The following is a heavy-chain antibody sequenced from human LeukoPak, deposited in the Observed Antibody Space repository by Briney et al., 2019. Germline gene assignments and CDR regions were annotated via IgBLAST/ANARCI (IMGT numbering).Heavy chain of an antibody. CDR2: INPNSGST. CDR3: ARSVSSSDC. V-gene: IGHV1-46*01. Sequence: ASVKVSCKASGGTFSSYAISWVRQTPGQGLEWMGIINPNSGSTSYAQKFQGRVTMTRDTSTSTVYMELSSLRSEDTAVYFCARSVSSSDCWGQGTLVTVTS. J-gene: IGHJ4*02. CDR1: GGTFSSYA.